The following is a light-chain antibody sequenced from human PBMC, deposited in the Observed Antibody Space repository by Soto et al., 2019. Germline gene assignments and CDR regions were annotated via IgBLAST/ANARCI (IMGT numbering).Light chain of an antibody. CDR1: QSVRNY. Sequence: DIPMTQSPSSLSASVGDSVTIPCRASQSVRNYLNWYQHKPGKAPKLLIYGASRLQTGVPSRFSGSGSGTDFTLTVSSLQPEDFATYYCQQTYSSSWTFGQGTKVDIK. CDR2: GAS. CDR3: QQTYSSSWT. J-gene: IGKJ1*01. V-gene: IGKV1-39*01.